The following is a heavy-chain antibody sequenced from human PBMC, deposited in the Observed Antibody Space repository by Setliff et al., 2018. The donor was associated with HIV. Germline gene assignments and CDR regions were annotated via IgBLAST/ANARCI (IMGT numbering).Heavy chain of an antibody. Sequence: GESLKISCAASGLIFSSYWMSWVRQAPGKGLEWVANIKQDGSEKYYVDSVKGRFTISRDNAKNSLYLQMNSLRAEDTAVYYCATDRGTYWGQGTLVTV. CDR1: GLIFSSYW. D-gene: IGHD1-7*01. CDR3: ATDRGTY. V-gene: IGHV3-7*03. CDR2: IKQDGSEK. J-gene: IGHJ4*02.